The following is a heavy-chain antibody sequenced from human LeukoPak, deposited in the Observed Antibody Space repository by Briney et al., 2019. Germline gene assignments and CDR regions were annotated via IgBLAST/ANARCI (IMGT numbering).Heavy chain of an antibody. D-gene: IGHD3-10*01. CDR1: GFTLSTYA. Sequence: GGTLRLSRAVSGFTLSTYAMSWVRQAPAKGREGVASITESGGSTLYADFSKERFTNSRDISQNTLYLQMNSLSAEDTAVYYCAKGSGITAPHGFDIWGQGTMVTVSS. J-gene: IGHJ3*02. CDR2: ITESGGST. V-gene: IGHV3-23*01. CDR3: AKGSGITAPHGFDI.